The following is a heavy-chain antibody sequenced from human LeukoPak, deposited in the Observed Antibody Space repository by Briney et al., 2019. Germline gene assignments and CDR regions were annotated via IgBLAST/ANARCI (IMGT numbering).Heavy chain of an antibody. J-gene: IGHJ6*03. CDR2: INSDGSNT. CDR1: GFTFDDYA. Sequence: GGSLRLSCAASGFTFDDYAMHWVRQAPGKGLVWVSLINSDGSNTTYADSVRGRFTISRDNARDTLYLQMNSLRTEDTAVYYCAKRDYYYYYMDVWGKGTTVTVSS. V-gene: IGHV3-74*01. CDR3: AKRDYYYYYMDV.